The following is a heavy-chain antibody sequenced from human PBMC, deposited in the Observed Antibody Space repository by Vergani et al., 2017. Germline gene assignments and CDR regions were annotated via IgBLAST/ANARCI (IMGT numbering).Heavy chain of an antibody. CDR2: IKSTFNRGTT. Sequence: EVQLVESGGGIVKPGGSLRLPCVASGFRFRNAWMNWVRRTPGKGLEWVGRIKSTFNRGTTDYAAAVKGRFTISRDDSKNTLFLQMNGLKTEDIGVYYCTTDXRYCGDGSCYWLRDHHYYGMDVWGQGTTVTVSS. D-gene: IGHD2-21*01. CDR3: TTDXRYCGDGSCYWLRDHHYYGMDV. V-gene: IGHV3-15*07. CDR1: GFRFRNAW. J-gene: IGHJ6*02.